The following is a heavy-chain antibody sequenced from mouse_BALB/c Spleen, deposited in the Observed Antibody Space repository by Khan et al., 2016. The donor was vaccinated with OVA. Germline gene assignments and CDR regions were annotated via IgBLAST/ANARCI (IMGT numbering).Heavy chain of an antibody. V-gene: IGHV2-6-1*01. CDR3: ARQPYYHYNVMDF. Sequence: VKLEVSGPGLVAPSQSLSITCTISGFSLTNYGVHWVRQPPGKGLEWLVVMWSDGSTTYNSALKSRLTISKDNSKSQVFLKVNSLQTDDTAMYFCARQPYYHYNVMDFWGQGTSVTVSS. J-gene: IGHJ4*01. CDR2: MWSDGST. CDR1: GFSLTNYG. D-gene: IGHD2-10*01.